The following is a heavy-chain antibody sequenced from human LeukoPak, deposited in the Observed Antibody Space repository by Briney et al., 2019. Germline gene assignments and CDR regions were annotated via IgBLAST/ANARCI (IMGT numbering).Heavy chain of an antibody. V-gene: IGHV3-23*01. Sequence: GGSLRLSCAASGFNFINAWMTWVRQAPGKGLEWVTSISGSGGGTYYADSVKGRFTISRDNSKNTLYLQMNSLRAEDTALYYCAKDRPQYCSSVSCYVFDSWGQGTLVTVSS. CDR1: GFNFINAW. CDR3: AKDRPQYCSSVSCYVFDS. CDR2: ISGSGGGT. J-gene: IGHJ4*02. D-gene: IGHD2-2*01.